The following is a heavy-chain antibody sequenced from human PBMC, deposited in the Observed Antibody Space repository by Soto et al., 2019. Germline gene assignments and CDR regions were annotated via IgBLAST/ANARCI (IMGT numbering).Heavy chain of an antibody. Sequence: SETLSLTCTVSGGSISSYYWSWIRQPPGKGLEWIGYIYYSGSTNYNPSLKSRVTISVDTSKNQFSLKLSSVTAADTTVYYCARSYGSGSYDAFDIWGQGTMVTVSS. CDR2: IYYSGST. J-gene: IGHJ3*02. CDR1: GGSISSYY. V-gene: IGHV4-59*01. CDR3: ARSYGSGSYDAFDI. D-gene: IGHD3-10*01.